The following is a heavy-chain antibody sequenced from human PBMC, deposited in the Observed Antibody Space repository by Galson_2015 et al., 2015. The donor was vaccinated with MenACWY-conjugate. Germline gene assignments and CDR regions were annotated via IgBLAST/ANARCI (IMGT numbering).Heavy chain of an antibody. CDR1: SGSFSGNY. J-gene: IGHJ4*02. Sequence: LSLTCAVYSGSFSGNYWSWIRQPSGKGLEWIGEITHGGSTNYNPSLKSRVTISVDTSKNQFSLRLNSVTAADTAVYYCARGPPINYVSGGYCYFDYWGQGTLVTVSS. D-gene: IGHD2-21*01. CDR2: ITHGGST. CDR3: ARGPPINYVSGGYCYFDY. V-gene: IGHV4-34*01.